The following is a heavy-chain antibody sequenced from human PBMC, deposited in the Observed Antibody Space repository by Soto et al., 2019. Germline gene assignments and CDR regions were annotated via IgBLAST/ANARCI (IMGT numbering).Heavy chain of an antibody. Sequence: PSETLSLTCTVSGGSISSGDYYWSWIRQPPGKGLEWIGYIYYSGSTYYNPSLESRVTISVDTSKNQFSLKLSSVTAADTAVYYCARHVRPTGYSSEWFRYYGMDGWGQGITVTVAS. V-gene: IGHV4-30-4*01. J-gene: IGHJ6*02. CDR3: ARHVRPTGYSSEWFRYYGMDG. D-gene: IGHD6-19*01. CDR2: IYYSGST. CDR1: GGSISSGDYY.